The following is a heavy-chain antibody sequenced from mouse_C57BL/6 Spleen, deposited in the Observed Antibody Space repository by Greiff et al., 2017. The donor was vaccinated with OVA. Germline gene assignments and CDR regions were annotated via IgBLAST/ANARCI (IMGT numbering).Heavy chain of an antibody. CDR1: GYAFSSYW. Sequence: QVHVKQSGAELVKPGASVKISCKASGYAFSSYWMNWVKQRPGKGLEWIGQIYPGDGDTNYNGKFKGKATLTADKSSSTAYMQLSSLTSEDSAVYFCARSESTMVTTTGGGFAYWGQGTLVTVSA. D-gene: IGHD2-2*01. J-gene: IGHJ3*01. CDR2: IYPGDGDT. CDR3: ARSESTMVTTTGGGFAY. V-gene: IGHV1-80*01.